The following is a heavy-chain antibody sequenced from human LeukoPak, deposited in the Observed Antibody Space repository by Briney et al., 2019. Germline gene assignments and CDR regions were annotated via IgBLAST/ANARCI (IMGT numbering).Heavy chain of an antibody. Sequence: PGGALTLSCASSGFTVSSQWMQWVRKTQGNRVGSVSHINSDGRSTSYADSVKGRFTISRDNAKNTLYLQMNSLKAEDTAVYYCARGRWFGDETDVFDNWGQGTMVTVSS. CDR2: INSDGRST. CDR1: GFTVSSQW. J-gene: IGHJ3*02. D-gene: IGHD3-10*01. CDR3: ARGRWFGDETDVFDN. V-gene: IGHV3-74*01.